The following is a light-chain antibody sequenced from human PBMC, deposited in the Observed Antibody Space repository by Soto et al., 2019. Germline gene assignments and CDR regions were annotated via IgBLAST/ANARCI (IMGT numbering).Light chain of an antibody. CDR3: QQSFSTLWT. V-gene: IGKV1-39*01. Sequence: DIQMTQYPSSLSASVGDRVTITCRASPIISWYLNWYQQKPGKAPKLLIYTASSLQSGVPSRFSGSGSGTDFTLTITSLQPEDFATYYCQQSFSTLWTCGQGTKVEIK. CDR1: PIISWY. J-gene: IGKJ1*01. CDR2: TAS.